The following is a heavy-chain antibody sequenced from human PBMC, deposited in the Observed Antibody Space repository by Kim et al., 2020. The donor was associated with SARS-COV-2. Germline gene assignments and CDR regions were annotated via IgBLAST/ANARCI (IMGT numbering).Heavy chain of an antibody. J-gene: IGHJ4*02. CDR1: GGSFSGYY. CDR3: ARGGLYYDFWSGYNKYHDY. V-gene: IGHV4-34*01. Sequence: SQTLSLTCAVYGGSFSGYYWSWIRQPPGKGLEWIGEINHSGSTNYNPSLKSRVTISVDTSKNQFSLKLSSVTAADTAVYYCARGGLYYDFWSGYNKYHDYWGQGTLVTVSS. D-gene: IGHD3-3*01. CDR2: INHSGST.